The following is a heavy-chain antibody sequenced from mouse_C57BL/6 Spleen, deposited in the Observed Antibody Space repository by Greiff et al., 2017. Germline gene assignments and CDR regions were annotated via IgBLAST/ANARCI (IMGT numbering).Heavy chain of an antibody. CDR1: GYAFSSYW. Sequence: QVQLQQSGAELVKPGASVKISCKASGYAFSSYWMNWVKQRPGKGLEWIGQIYPGDGDTNYNGKFKGKATLTADKSSSTAYMQLSSLTSEDSAVYFCASTGTNYYLDYWGQGTTLTVAS. CDR2: IYPGDGDT. V-gene: IGHV1-80*01. CDR3: ASTGTNYYLDY. J-gene: IGHJ2*01. D-gene: IGHD4-1*02.